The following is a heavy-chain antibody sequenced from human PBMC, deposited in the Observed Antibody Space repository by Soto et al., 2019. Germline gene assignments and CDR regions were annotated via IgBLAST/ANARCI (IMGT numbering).Heavy chain of an antibody. CDR2: IIPIFGTA. D-gene: IGHD6-6*01. J-gene: IGHJ6*02. CDR3: ERGTIAALVSYYGMDV. V-gene: IGHV1-69*01. Sequence: QVQLVQSGAEVKKPGSSVKVSCKASGGTFSSYAISWVRQAPGQGLEWMGGIIPIFGTANYAQKFQGRVTITADESTSTDYMELSSLRSEGTVVYYCERGTIAALVSYYGMDVWGQGTTVTVSS. CDR1: GGTFSSYA.